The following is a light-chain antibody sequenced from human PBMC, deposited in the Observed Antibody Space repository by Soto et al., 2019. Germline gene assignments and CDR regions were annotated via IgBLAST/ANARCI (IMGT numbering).Light chain of an antibody. CDR3: SSYTSSNTWV. CDR1: SSDVGAYDF. V-gene: IGLV2-14*01. J-gene: IGLJ3*02. Sequence: QSALTQPASVSGSPGQSITISCTGTSSDVGAYDFVSWYQHSPGKAPKLVTFDVTHRPPGISDRFSGSKSANTASLTISGLQAADEAFYYCSSYTSSNTWVFGGGTKLTVL. CDR2: DVT.